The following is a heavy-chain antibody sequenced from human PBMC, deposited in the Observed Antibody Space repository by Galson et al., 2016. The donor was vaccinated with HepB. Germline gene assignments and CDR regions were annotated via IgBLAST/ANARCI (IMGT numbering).Heavy chain of an antibody. CDR3: ARVACIGSNGYWAY. CDR2: VIQMVGMA. CDR1: GGSFSDYA. V-gene: IGHV1-69*04. D-gene: IGHD5-24*01. Sequence: SVKASCKVSGGSFSDYAFAWVRQAPGQGLEWMGRVIQMVGMAKYAQKFQGGVTCTADTSTKTAYMEVNRLTREYTAIYYFARVACIGSNGYWAYLGQGTLVTVSS. J-gene: IGHJ4*02.